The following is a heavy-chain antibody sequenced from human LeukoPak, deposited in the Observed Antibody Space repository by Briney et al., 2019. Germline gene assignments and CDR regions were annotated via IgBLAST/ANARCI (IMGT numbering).Heavy chain of an antibody. Sequence: SESLCLTCTVPGGSISSYFGNWIRQPPGKGMGWIWYISYSGSTSYNPSLKSRVTISVDTSKNQSSLKLSSVTAADTAVYYCARRAVGSSDIYFDYWGQGTLVTVSS. D-gene: IGHD6-19*01. J-gene: IGHJ4*02. CDR2: ISYSGST. V-gene: IGHV4-59*08. CDR3: ARRAVGSSDIYFDY. CDR1: GGSISSYF.